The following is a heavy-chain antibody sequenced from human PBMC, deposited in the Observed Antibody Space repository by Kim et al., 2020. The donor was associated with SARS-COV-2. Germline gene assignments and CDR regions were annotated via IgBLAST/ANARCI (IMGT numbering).Heavy chain of an antibody. V-gene: IGHV3-30*04. CDR3: ARDPSSGYYYWNYFDY. J-gene: IGHJ4*02. CDR2: ISYDGSNK. D-gene: IGHD3-22*01. Sequence: GGSLRLSCAASGFTFSSYAMHWVRQAPGKGLEWVAVISYDGSNKYYADSVKGRFTISRDNSKNTLYLQMNSLRAEDTAVYYCARDPSSGYYYWNYFDYWGQGTLVTVSS. CDR1: GFTFSSYA.